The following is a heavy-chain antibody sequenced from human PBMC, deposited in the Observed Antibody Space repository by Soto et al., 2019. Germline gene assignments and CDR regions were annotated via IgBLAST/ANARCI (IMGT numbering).Heavy chain of an antibody. CDR3: AKDEFLEWLLDY. CDR2: ISYDGSNK. Sequence: GGSLRLSCAASGFTFSSYAMHWVRQAPGKGLEWVAVISYDGSNKYYADSVKGRFTISRDNSKNTLYLQMNSLRAEDTAVYYCAKDEFLEWLLDYWGQGTLVTVSS. J-gene: IGHJ4*02. V-gene: IGHV3-30-3*02. D-gene: IGHD3-3*01. CDR1: GFTFSSYA.